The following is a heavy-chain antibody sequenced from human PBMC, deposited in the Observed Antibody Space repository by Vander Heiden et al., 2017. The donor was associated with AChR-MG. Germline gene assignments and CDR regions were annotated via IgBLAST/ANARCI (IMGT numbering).Heavy chain of an antibody. D-gene: IGHD2-21*01. CDR1: GCAFSGAA. V-gene: IGHV3-73*02. CDR2: IRSKASSYAT. Sequence: EVQLVESGGGLVTPGGYMKLPCAASGCAFSGAAMHWVRQASGKGLKWVGRIRSKASSYATAYATSVKGRFTISRDDSKNTAYLQMNSLKTEDTAVYYCTPLWQPGDYWCQGTLVTVSS. J-gene: IGHJ4*02. CDR3: TPLWQPGDY.